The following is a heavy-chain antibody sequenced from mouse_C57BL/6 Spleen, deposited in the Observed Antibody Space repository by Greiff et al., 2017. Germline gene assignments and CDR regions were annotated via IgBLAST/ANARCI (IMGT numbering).Heavy chain of an antibody. CDR1: GFNIKNTY. CDR3: ARVPYYYGSSYWYFDV. D-gene: IGHD1-1*01. CDR2: IDPANGNT. J-gene: IGHJ1*03. Sequence: VQLQQSVAELVRPGASVKLSCTASGFNIKNTYMHWVKQRPAQGLEWIGRIDPANGNTKYAPKFQGKATITADPSSNPAYLQLSSLTSEDTGIYYCARVPYYYGSSYWYFDVWGTGTTVTVSS. V-gene: IGHV14-3*01.